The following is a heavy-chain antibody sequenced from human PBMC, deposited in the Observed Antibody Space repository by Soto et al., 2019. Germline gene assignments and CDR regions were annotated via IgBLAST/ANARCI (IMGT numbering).Heavy chain of an antibody. D-gene: IGHD6-13*01. Sequence: QVQLVESGGGVVQPGRSLRLSCAASGFTFSSYGMHWVRQAPGKGLEWVAVISYDGSNKYYADSVKGRFTISRDNSKNTLYLQMNSLRAEDTAVYYCAKNLYSSSWYYFDYWGQGNLVTVSS. V-gene: IGHV3-30*18. CDR2: ISYDGSNK. J-gene: IGHJ4*02. CDR3: AKNLYSSSWYYFDY. CDR1: GFTFSSYG.